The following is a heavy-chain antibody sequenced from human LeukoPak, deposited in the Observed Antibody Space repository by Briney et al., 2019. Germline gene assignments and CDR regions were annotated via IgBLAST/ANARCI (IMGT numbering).Heavy chain of an antibody. D-gene: IGHD3-3*01. CDR1: GFTFSSYS. CDR3: ARDSITIFGVVISYLDY. V-gene: IGHV3-48*01. J-gene: IGHJ4*02. CDR2: ISSSSSTI. Sequence: GGSLRLSCAASGFTFSSYSMNWVRQAPGKGLEWVSYISSSSSTIYYADSVKGRFTISRDNAKNSLYLQMNSRRAEDTAVYYCARDSITIFGVVISYLDYWGQGTLVTVSS.